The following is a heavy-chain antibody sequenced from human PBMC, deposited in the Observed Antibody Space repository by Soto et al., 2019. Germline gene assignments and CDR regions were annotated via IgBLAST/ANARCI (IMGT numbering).Heavy chain of an antibody. CDR3: AREGWNWNYSFYYYYGMDV. J-gene: IGHJ6*02. V-gene: IGHV3-30-3*01. CDR2: ISYDGSNK. Sequence: QVQLVESGGGVVQPGRSLRLSCAASGFTFSSYAMHWVRQAPGKGLEWVAVISYDGSNKYYADSVKGRFTISRDNSKNTLYLQMNSLRAEDTAVYYCAREGWNWNYSFYYYYGMDVWGQGTTVTVSS. D-gene: IGHD1-7*01. CDR1: GFTFSSYA.